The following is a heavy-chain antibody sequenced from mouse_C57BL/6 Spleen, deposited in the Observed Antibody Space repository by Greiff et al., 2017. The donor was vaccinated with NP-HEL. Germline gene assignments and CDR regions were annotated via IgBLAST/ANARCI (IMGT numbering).Heavy chain of an antibody. CDR3: AREGHYYGSSSNSYYFDY. J-gene: IGHJ2*01. D-gene: IGHD1-1*01. CDR1: GYAFSSYW. CDR2: IYPGDGDT. Sequence: VQLQQSGAELVKPGASVKISCKASGYAFSSYWMNWVKQRPGKGLEWIGQIYPGDGDTNYNGKFKGKATLTADKSSSTAYMQLSSLTSEDSAVYFCAREGHYYGSSSNSYYFDYWGQGTTLTVSS. V-gene: IGHV1-80*01.